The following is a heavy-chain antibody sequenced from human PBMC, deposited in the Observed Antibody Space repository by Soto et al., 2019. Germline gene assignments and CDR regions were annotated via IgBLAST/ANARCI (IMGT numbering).Heavy chain of an antibody. D-gene: IGHD1-26*01. CDR3: ARPYIVGARSGYFDY. V-gene: IGHV3-33*01. Sequence: PGGSLRLSCAASGFAFSSYGMHWVRQAPGKGLDWVAIIWYDGSNKYYADSVKGRFTISRDNSKNTLYLHMNNLRVEDTAVYYCARPYIVGARSGYFDYWGQGSLVTVSS. J-gene: IGHJ4*02. CDR2: IWYDGSNK. CDR1: GFAFSSYG.